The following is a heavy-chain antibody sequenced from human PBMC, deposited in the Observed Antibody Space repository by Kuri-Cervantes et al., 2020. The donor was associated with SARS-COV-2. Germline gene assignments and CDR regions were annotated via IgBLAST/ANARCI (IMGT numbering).Heavy chain of an antibody. CDR1: GFTFSNSA. V-gene: IGHV1-58*01. Sequence: SVQVSCKASGFTFSNSAVQWVRQARGQRLEWIGWIVVGSGNTNYEQKFRERVTITRDMSTSTAYMEVSSLRSEDSAIYYCAGDNLSVGYWGQGTLVTVSS. CDR2: IVVGSGNT. D-gene: IGHD4-23*01. J-gene: IGHJ4*02. CDR3: AGDNLSVGY.